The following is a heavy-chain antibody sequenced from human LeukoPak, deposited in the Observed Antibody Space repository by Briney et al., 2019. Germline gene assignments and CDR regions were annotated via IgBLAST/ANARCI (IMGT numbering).Heavy chain of an antibody. CDR3: ARGNLVHVGGYYEYYFDY. Sequence: VASVKVSCKASGYTFTGYYMHWVRQAPGQGLEWMGWISAYNRNTNYAQKLQGRVTMTRNTSISTAYMELSSLRSEDTAVYYCARGNLVHVGGYYEYYFDYWGQGTLVTVSS. D-gene: IGHD1-26*01. J-gene: IGHJ4*02. CDR1: GYTFTGYY. V-gene: IGHV1-8*02. CDR2: ISAYNRNT.